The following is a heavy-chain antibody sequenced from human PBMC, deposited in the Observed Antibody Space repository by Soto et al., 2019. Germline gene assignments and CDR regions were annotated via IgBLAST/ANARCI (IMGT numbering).Heavy chain of an antibody. CDR3: ARPYYDFWSGYYPVNYYGMDV. CDR1: GGTFSSYA. D-gene: IGHD3-3*01. Sequence: QVQLVQSGAKVKKPGSSVKVSCKASGGTFSSYAISWVRQAPGQGLEWMGGIIPIFGTANYAQKFQGRVTITADESTSTAYMELSSLRSEDTAVYYCARPYYDFWSGYYPVNYYGMDVWGQGTTVTVSS. J-gene: IGHJ6*02. V-gene: IGHV1-69*01. CDR2: IIPIFGTA.